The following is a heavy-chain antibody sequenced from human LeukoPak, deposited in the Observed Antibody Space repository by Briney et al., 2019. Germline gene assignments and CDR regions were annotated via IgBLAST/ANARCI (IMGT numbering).Heavy chain of an antibody. V-gene: IGHV1-46*01. Sequence: ASVKVSCKASGYTFTSYYMHWVRQAPGQGLEWMGIINPSGGSTSYAQKFQGGVTMTRDTSTSSVYMELSGLRSEDTAVYYCARDQDTIMDSPDYWGQGTLVTVSS. CDR1: GYTFTSYY. CDR3: ARDQDTIMDSPDY. CDR2: INPSGGST. J-gene: IGHJ4*02. D-gene: IGHD5-24*01.